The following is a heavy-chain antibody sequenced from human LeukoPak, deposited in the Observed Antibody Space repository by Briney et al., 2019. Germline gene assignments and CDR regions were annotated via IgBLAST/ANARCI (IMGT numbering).Heavy chain of an antibody. J-gene: IGHJ6*02. D-gene: IGHD3-22*01. CDR2: INRRGGT. CDR3: ARVTYDSTSYHNAMDV. V-gene: IGHV4-34*01. Sequence: SETLSLTCAVYGGSFSDYYWSWIRQPPGKGVECIGDINRRGGTNYNPSRKSRVTISVDTSKKEFSLRLSSVTAADTGWFYCARVTYDSTSYHNAMDVWGQGTTVTVSS. CDR1: GGSFSDYY.